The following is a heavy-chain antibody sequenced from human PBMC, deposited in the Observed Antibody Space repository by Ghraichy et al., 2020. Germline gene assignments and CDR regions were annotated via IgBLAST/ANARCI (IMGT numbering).Heavy chain of an antibody. Sequence: SQTLSLTCTVSGGSISSYYWSWIRQPPGKGLEWIGYIYYSGSTNYNPSLKSRVTISVDTSKNQFSLRLTSVTAADTAVYYCARHGKQLLSLDYWGQGTLVTVSS. CDR3: ARHGKQLLSLDY. J-gene: IGHJ4*02. D-gene: IGHD2-2*01. CDR2: IYYSGST. V-gene: IGHV4-59*08. CDR1: GGSISSYY.